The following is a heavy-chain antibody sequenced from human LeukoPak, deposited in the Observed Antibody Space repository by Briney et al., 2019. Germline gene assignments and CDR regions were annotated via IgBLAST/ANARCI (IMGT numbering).Heavy chain of an antibody. V-gene: IGHV1-69*05. J-gene: IGHJ6*03. CDR3: ASMGSGWYSHYYYYMDV. Sequence: SVKVSCKASGGTFSSYAISWVRQAPGQGLEWMGGIIPIFGTANYAQKFQGRVTITTDESTSTAYMELSSLRSEDTAVYYCASMGSGWYSHYYYYMDVWGKGTTVTVPS. CDR1: GGTFSSYA. D-gene: IGHD6-19*01. CDR2: IIPIFGTA.